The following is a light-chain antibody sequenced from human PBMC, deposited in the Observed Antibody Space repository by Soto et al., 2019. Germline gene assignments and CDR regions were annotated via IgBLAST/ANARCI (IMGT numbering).Light chain of an antibody. Sequence: QSALTQPPSASGSPGQSVTISCTGTSSDVGGYNYVSWYRQHPDKAPKLIIYEVSKRPSPVPDRFSGSKSGNTASLTVSGLQAEDEADYYCSSYAGNNILIVFGTGTKLTVL. CDR3: SSYAGNNILIV. J-gene: IGLJ1*01. CDR2: EVS. CDR1: SSDVGGYNY. V-gene: IGLV2-8*01.